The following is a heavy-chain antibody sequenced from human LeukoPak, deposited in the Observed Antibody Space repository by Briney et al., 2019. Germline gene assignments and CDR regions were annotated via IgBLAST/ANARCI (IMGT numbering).Heavy chain of an antibody. CDR1: GGSISSSSYY. V-gene: IGHV4-39*07. CDR2: IYYSGST. CDR3: AREKYYYDSSGPGDFDY. D-gene: IGHD3-22*01. J-gene: IGHJ4*02. Sequence: SETLSLTCTVSGGSISSSSYYWGWIRQPPGKGLEWIGSIYYSGSTYYNPSLKSRVTISVDTSKNQFSLKLSSVTAADTAVYYCAREKYYYDSSGPGDFDYWGQGTLVTVSS.